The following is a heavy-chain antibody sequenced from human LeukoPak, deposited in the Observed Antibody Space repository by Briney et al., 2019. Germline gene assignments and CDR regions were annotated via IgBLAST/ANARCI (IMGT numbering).Heavy chain of an antibody. V-gene: IGHV4-39*07. Sequence: SETLSLTCNVSGDSISRSRHFWAWIRQSPGRGLEWIGYIYNSGITYYNPSLKSRVTISVDTSKNQFSLRLSSVTAADTAVYYCARWGIYASTSNWFDPWGQGTLVTVSS. D-gene: IGHD2/OR15-2a*01. J-gene: IGHJ5*02. CDR3: ARWGIYASTSNWFDP. CDR2: IYNSGIT. CDR1: GDSISRSRHF.